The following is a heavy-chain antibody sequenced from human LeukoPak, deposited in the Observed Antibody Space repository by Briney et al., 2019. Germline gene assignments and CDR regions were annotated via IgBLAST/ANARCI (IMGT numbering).Heavy chain of an antibody. V-gene: IGHV3-23*01. D-gene: IGHD3-3*01. Sequence: QPGGSLRLSCAASGFTFSSYAMSWVRQAPGKGLEWVSAISGSGGSTYYAASVKGRFTISRDNSKNTLYLQMNSLRAEDTAVYYCAKDEDNYDFWSGYDGMDVWGQGTTVTVSS. CDR2: ISGSGGST. CDR3: AKDEDNYDFWSGYDGMDV. J-gene: IGHJ6*02. CDR1: GFTFSSYA.